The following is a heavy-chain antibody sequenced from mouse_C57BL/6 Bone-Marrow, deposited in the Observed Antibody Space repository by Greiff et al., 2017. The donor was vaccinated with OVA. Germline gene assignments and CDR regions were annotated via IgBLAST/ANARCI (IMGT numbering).Heavy chain of an antibody. D-gene: IGHD3-2*02. Sequence: EVQLQQSGTVLARPGASVKMSCKTSGYTFTSYWMHWVKQRPGQGLEWIGAIYPGNSDTSYNQKFKGKAKLTAVTSASTAYMKLSSLTNEDSAVYYCTNSSGYGYAMDYWGQGTSVTVSS. CDR1: GYTFTSYW. V-gene: IGHV1-5*01. CDR3: TNSSGYGYAMDY. J-gene: IGHJ4*01. CDR2: IYPGNSDT.